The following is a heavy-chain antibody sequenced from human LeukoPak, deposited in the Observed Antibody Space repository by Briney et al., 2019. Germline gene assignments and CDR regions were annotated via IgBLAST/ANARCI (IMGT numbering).Heavy chain of an antibody. Sequence: GWSLRLSCGASGFSFRSKWMSWVRQAPGRGLEWVANRKQDGSEKHYVDSVKGRFTISRDNGKNSLYLQMNSLRAEDTAVYYCAREKGIMVREMALDIWGQGTMVTVSS. CDR2: RKQDGSEK. CDR1: GFSFRSKW. J-gene: IGHJ3*02. V-gene: IGHV3-7*03. CDR3: AREKGIMVREMALDI. D-gene: IGHD3-10*01.